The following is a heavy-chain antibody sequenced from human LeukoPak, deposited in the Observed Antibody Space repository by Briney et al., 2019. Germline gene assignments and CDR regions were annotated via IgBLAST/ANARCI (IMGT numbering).Heavy chain of an antibody. D-gene: IGHD5-24*01. CDR2: IYYTGST. CDR3: ARAVGYRGREDY. V-gene: IGHV4-39*01. J-gene: IGHJ4*02. CDR1: SGSMSSSTFY. Sequence: ASETLSLTCTVSSGSMSSSTFYWVWIRQPPQKGLEWIDTIYYTGSTYYNPSLKSRLTISIDTSKNQFSLKLTSVTAADTAVYYCARAVGYRGREDYWGQGTLVTVSS.